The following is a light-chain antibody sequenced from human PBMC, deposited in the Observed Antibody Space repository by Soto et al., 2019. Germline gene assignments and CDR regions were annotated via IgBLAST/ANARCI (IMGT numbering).Light chain of an antibody. Sequence: DIQMTQSPSTLSGSVGDRVTITCRASQTISSWLAWYQQKPGKAPKLLIYKASTLKSGVPSRFSGSGSGTEFTLTISSLQPDDFAVYYCQQYGRSPRTFGQGTKVDIK. CDR1: QTISSW. CDR3: QQYGRSPRT. CDR2: KAS. J-gene: IGKJ1*01. V-gene: IGKV1-5*03.